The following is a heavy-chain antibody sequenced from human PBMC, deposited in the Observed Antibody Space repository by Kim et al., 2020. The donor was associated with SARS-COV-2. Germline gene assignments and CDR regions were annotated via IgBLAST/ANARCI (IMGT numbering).Heavy chain of an antibody. V-gene: IGHV3-30*04. CDR2: ISYDGSNK. Sequence: GGSLRLSCAASGFTFSSYAMHWVRQAPGKGLEWVAVISYDGSNKYYADSVKGRFTISRDNSKNTLYLQMNSLRAEDTAVYYCARDSRPQFDPWGQGTLVTVSS. CDR1: GFTFSSYA. J-gene: IGHJ5*02. CDR3: ARDSRPQFDP. D-gene: IGHD6-6*01.